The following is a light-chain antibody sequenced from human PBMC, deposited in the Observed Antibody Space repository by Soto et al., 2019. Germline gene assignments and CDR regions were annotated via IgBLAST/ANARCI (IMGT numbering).Light chain of an antibody. CDR1: QSISSY. J-gene: IGKJ2*01. CDR2: AAS. V-gene: IGKV1-39*01. Sequence: DIQMTQSPSSLSASVGDRVTITCRASQSISSYLNWYQQKPGKAPKLLIYAASSLQSGVPSRFSGSGSGTDFTLTISSLQPEDFATYYCQQSCSTPLYTVGQGTKVDIK. CDR3: QQSCSTPLYT.